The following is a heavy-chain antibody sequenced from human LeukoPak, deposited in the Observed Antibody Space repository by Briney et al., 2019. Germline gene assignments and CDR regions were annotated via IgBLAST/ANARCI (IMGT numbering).Heavy chain of an antibody. CDR3: ARPQYYYDSSGYNWFDP. V-gene: IGHV4-34*01. D-gene: IGHD3-22*01. J-gene: IGHJ5*02. CDR1: GGSFSGYY. Sequence: SSETLSLTCAVYGGSFSGYYWSWIRQPPGKGLEWIGEINHSGSTNYNPSLKSRVTISVDTSKNQFSLKLSSATAADTAVYYCARPQYYYDSSGYNWFDPWGQGTLVTVSS. CDR2: INHSGST.